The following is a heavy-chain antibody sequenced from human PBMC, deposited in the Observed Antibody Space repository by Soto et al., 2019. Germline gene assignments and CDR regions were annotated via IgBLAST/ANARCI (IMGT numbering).Heavy chain of an antibody. D-gene: IGHD1-26*01. V-gene: IGHV3-48*02. J-gene: IGHJ4*02. Sequence: EVQLVESGGGLVQPGGSLRLSCAASGFTFSRYSMNWVRQAPGKGLEWGSYISSSSSTIDYADSGKGRFTISRDNAKNSLYLQMNRLRDENTAVYYCAREGGSYRANYFDYWGEGTLVTVFS. CDR1: GFTFSRYS. CDR2: ISSSSSTI. CDR3: AREGGSYRANYFDY.